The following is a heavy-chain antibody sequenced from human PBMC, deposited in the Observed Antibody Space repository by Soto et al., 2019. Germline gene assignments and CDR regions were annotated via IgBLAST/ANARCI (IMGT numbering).Heavy chain of an antibody. D-gene: IGHD4-17*01. J-gene: IGHJ4*02. CDR2: ISASGGST. Sequence: PGGSLRLSCAASGFTFSSYAMSWVRQAPGKGLEWVSTISASGGSTYYADSVKGRFTISRDNSKNTLYLQMNSLRAEDAAVYYCAKDRATTVPQIFDYWGQGTLVTVSS. CDR3: AKDRATTVPQIFDY. CDR1: GFTFSSYA. V-gene: IGHV3-23*01.